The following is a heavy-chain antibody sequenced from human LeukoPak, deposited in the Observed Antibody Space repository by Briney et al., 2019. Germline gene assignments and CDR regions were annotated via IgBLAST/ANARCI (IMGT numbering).Heavy chain of an antibody. D-gene: IGHD5-24*01. CDR3: ASRYNN. V-gene: IGHV4-39*07. Sequence: STYYNPSLKRRVTISVDTSKNQFSLKLNSVTAADTAVYYCASRYNNWGQGTLVTVSS. J-gene: IGHJ4*02. CDR2: ST.